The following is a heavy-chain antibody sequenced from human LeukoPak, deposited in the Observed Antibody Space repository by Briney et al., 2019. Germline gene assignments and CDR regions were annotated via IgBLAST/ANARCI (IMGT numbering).Heavy chain of an antibody. CDR2: IYHSGST. V-gene: IGHV4-38-2*01. J-gene: IGHJ3*02. CDR3: ASHIAAAGSDAFDI. Sequence: SSEALSLTCAVSGYSISSGYYWGWIRQPPGKGLEWIGSIYHSGSTYYNPSLKSRVTISVDTPKNQFSLKLSSVTAADTAVYYCASHIAAAGSDAFDIWGQGTMVTVSS. D-gene: IGHD6-13*01. CDR1: GYSISSGYY.